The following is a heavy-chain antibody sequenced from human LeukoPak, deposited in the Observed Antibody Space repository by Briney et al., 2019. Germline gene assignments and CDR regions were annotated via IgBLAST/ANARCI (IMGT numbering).Heavy chain of an antibody. D-gene: IGHD6-19*01. V-gene: IGHV4-39*01. J-gene: IGHJ4*02. CDR2: IYYSGST. Sequence: PSETLSLTCTVSGGSISSSSYYWGWIRQPPGKGLEWIGSIYYSGSTYYNPSLKSRVTISVDTSKKQFSLKLSSVTAADTAVYYCARRGSRIAVSGTGGFDYWGQGTLVTVSS. CDR1: GGSISSSSYY. CDR3: ARRGSRIAVSGTGGFDY.